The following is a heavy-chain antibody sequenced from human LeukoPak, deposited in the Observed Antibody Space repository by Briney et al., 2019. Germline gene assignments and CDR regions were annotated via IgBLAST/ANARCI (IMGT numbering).Heavy chain of an antibody. J-gene: IGHJ3*02. Sequence: GGSLRLSCAASGFTFTSFSMNWVRQAPGKGLEWVSSISDTATDIYYADSVKGRFTISRDNAKNSLYLQINSLRAEDTAVYYCAKDRFDYDSSGYPYDIWGQGTMVTVSS. CDR1: GFTFTSFS. CDR3: AKDRFDYDSSGYPYDI. CDR2: ISDTATDI. D-gene: IGHD3-22*01. V-gene: IGHV3-21*01.